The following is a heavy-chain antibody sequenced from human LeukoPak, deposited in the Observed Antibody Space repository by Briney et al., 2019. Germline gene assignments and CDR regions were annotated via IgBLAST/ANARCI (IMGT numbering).Heavy chain of an antibody. CDR3: ASVPSGGNKFDP. Sequence: ASVKVSCKASGYTFTSYDINWVRQAPGQGLEWMGWMNPNSANTGYAQKFQGRVTMTRNTSISTAYMELSSLRSEDTAVYYCASVPSGGNKFDPWGQGTLVTVSS. J-gene: IGHJ5*02. CDR2: MNPNSANT. D-gene: IGHD6-25*01. CDR1: GYTFTSYD. V-gene: IGHV1-8*01.